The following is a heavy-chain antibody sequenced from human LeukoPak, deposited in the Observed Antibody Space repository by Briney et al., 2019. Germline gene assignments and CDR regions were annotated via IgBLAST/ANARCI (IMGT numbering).Heavy chain of an antibody. CDR1: GFTFSNAW. V-gene: IGHV3-15*07. J-gene: IGHJ6*02. CDR2: IKSKTDGGTT. D-gene: IGHD3-22*01. CDR3: TTGPLYDSSGYYAYYYYGMDV. Sequence: GGSLRLSCAASGFTFSNAWMNWVRQAPGKGLEWVGRIKSKTDGGTTDYAAPVKGRFTISRDDSKNTLYLQMNSLKTEDTAVYYCTTGPLYDSSGYYAYYYYGMDVWGQGTTVTVS.